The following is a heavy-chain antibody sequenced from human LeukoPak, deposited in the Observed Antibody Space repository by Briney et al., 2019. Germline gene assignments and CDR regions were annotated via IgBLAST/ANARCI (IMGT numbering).Heavy chain of an antibody. CDR1: GFSFSTYS. J-gene: IGHJ4*02. CDR3: ARGLHSGSWSFDY. Sequence: GGSLRLSCAASGFSFSTYSMHWVRQAPGKGLEWVALKSYDGSNKHYADSVKGRFTISRDNSENTLYLQMSSLRGEDTAEYYCARGLHSGSWSFDYWGQGTLVTVSS. D-gene: IGHD6-13*01. CDR2: KSYDGSNK. V-gene: IGHV3-30*15.